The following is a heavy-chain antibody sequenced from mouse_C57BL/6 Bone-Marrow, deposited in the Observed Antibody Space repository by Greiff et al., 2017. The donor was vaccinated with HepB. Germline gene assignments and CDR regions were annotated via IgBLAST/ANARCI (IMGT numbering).Heavy chain of an antibody. CDR1: GYAFTNYL. V-gene: IGHV1-54*01. J-gene: IGHJ4*01. Sequence: VQLQQSGAELVRPGTSVKVSCKASGYAFTNYLIEWVKQRPGQGLEWIGVINPGSGGTNYNEKVKGKATLTADKSSSTAYMQLSSLTSEDSAVYFCARRYYGYDYAMDYWGQGTSVTVSS. D-gene: IGHD2-2*01. CDR2: INPGSGGT. CDR3: ARRYYGYDYAMDY.